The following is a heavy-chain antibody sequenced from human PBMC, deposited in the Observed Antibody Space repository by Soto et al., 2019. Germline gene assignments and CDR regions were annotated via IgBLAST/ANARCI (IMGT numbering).Heavy chain of an antibody. V-gene: IGHV1-46*01. CDR2: INPSGGST. CDR1: GYTFTSYY. D-gene: IGHD2-15*01. CDR3: AREGIVVVGATGADGVFDY. J-gene: IGHJ4*02. Sequence: QVQLVQSGAEVKKPGASVKVSCKASGYTFTSYYMHWVRQAPGQGLEWMGIINPSGGSTSYAQKFQGRVTMTRDTSTITVYMELSSLRSEDTAVYYCAREGIVVVGATGADGVFDYWGQGTLVTVSS.